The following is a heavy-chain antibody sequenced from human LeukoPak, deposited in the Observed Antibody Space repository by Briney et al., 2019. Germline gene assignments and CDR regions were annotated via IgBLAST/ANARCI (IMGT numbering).Heavy chain of an antibody. D-gene: IGHD3-10*01. CDR3: FIGRGLQPDH. CDR2: VHYSGNT. CDR1: GGSISGYY. J-gene: IGHJ4*02. V-gene: IGHV4-59*03. Sequence: PSETLSLTCTVSGGSISGYYHNWVRQSPGRGLEWIGLVHYSGNTNYNPSLKSRVSLSTDTSKNQFSLELTSVTAADTAVYYCFIGRGLQPDHWGQGILVPGSS.